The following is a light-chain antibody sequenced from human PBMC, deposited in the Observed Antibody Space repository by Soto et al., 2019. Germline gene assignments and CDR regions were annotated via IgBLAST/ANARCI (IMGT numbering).Light chain of an antibody. CDR1: QGISSY. V-gene: IGKV1-9*01. CDR3: HQLNSYPS. Sequence: IQLTQSPSSLSASVGDRVTITCRASQGISSYLAWYQQKPGKAPKLLIYAASTLQSGVPSRFSGSGSGTDCTLTISSQQPEDFATYYCHQLNSYPSFGGGNKVEIQ. CDR2: AAS. J-gene: IGKJ4*01.